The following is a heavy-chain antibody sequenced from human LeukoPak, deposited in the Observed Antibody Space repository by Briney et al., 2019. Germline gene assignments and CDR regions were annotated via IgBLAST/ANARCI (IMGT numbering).Heavy chain of an antibody. Sequence: GGSLRLSCTASGFTFSSYAMHWVRQAPGKGLEYVSAISSNGGSTYYANSVKGRFTISRDNSKNTLYPQMGSLRAEDMAVYYCARGSIFGVVIAARIDYWGQGTLVTVSS. J-gene: IGHJ4*02. CDR1: GFTFSSYA. CDR2: ISSNGGST. V-gene: IGHV3-64*01. D-gene: IGHD3-3*01. CDR3: ARGSIFGVVIAARIDY.